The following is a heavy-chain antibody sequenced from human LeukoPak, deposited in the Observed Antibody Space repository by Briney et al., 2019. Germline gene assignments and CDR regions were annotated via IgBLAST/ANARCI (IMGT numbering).Heavy chain of an antibody. CDR2: INHSGST. D-gene: IGHD2-15*01. Sequence: NASETLSLACAVYGGSFSGYYWSWIRQPPGKGLEWIGEINHSGSTNYNPSLKSRVTISVDTSKNQFSLKLSSVTAADTAVYYCARGPYCSGGSCYRGYYYGMDVWGQGTTVTVSS. V-gene: IGHV4-34*01. CDR3: ARGPYCSGGSCYRGYYYGMDV. CDR1: GGSFSGYY. J-gene: IGHJ6*02.